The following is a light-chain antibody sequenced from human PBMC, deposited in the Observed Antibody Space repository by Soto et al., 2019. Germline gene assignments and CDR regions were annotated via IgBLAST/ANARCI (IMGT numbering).Light chain of an antibody. CDR3: QQYNSFWT. CDR1: QGISNW. Sequence: DIQMTQSPSSVSASVGDRVSITCRASQGISNWLAWYQQKPGRAPKLLIYAASSLQSGVSSRFSGSGSGTDFTLTISSLQPDDFATYYCQQYNSFWTFGQGTKVEIK. CDR2: AAS. J-gene: IGKJ1*01. V-gene: IGKV1D-12*01.